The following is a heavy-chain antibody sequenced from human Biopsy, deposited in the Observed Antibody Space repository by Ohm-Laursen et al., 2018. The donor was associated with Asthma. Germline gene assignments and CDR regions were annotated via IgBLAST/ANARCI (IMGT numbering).Heavy chain of an antibody. V-gene: IGHV1-69*13. CDR2: LNSCFGTT. CDR3: ARKAGSCISRTCNSLDF. J-gene: IGHJ4*02. CDR1: GGTFNTYV. Sequence: ASVKVSCKSLGGTFNTYVIGWVRQAPGQGLKRMGELNSCFGTTTYPQKVQDRVTITAGDYTSTVYMELSSLRSEDTAVYYCARKAGSCISRTCNSLDFWGQGTLVTVSS. D-gene: IGHD2-2*01.